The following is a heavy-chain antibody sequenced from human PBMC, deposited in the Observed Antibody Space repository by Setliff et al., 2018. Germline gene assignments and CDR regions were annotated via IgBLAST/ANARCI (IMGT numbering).Heavy chain of an antibody. Sequence: ASETLSLSCAASGFIFSDHYMEWVRQPPGKGLEWIGRIYYRGDTYYNASLKSRLTLSVDTSKNQVSLNLRSVTAADTAVYYCARTGTYRYFDYWGQGTQVTVSS. V-gene: IGHV4-38-2*01. CDR3: ARTGTYRYFDY. CDR2: IYYRGDT. J-gene: IGHJ4*02. CDR1: GFIFSDHY. D-gene: IGHD1-1*01.